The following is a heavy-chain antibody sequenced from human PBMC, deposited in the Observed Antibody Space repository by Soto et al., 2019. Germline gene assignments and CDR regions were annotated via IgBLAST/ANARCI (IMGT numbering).Heavy chain of an antibody. CDR3: ARDLTAGCFDY. J-gene: IGHJ4*03. V-gene: IGHV4-59*01. CDR2: IYYSGST. CDR1: GCSISSYY. Sequence: SSETLSLTCTVSGCSISSYYWSWIRQPPGKGLDWIGYIYYSGSTNYNPSLKSRVTISVDTSKNQFSLKLSSVTAADTAVYYCARDLTAGCFDYWGQGTMVTVSS. D-gene: IGHD6-13*01.